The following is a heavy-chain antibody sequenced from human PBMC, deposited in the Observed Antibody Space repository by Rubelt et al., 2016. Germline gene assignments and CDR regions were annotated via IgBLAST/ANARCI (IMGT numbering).Heavy chain of an antibody. D-gene: IGHD3-22*01. CDR1: GFSLRGYS. V-gene: IGHV3-48*04. J-gene: IGHJ3*02. CDR3: ARVHYYDSSGYPDASDI. CDR2: ISGDSGTI. Sequence: PGGSLRLSCAASGFSLRGYSMDWVRQVPGKGLEWISYISGDSGTIYYADSVRGRFTISRDNVRNSLYLQMNSLRAEDTAVYYCARVHYYDSSGYPDASDIWGQGTMVTVSS.